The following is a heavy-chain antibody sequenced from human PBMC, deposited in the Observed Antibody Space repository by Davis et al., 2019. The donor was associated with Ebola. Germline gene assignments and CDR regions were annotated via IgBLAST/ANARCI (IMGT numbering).Heavy chain of an antibody. CDR1: GFTFSSYS. J-gene: IGHJ4*02. Sequence: PGGSLRLSCAASGFTFSSYSMNWVRQAPGKGLEWVSYISASTNTIYYADSVKGRFTISRDNAKNSLYLQMNSLRAEDTAVYYCARDYGWGFDYWGQGTLVTVS. CDR3: ARDYGWGFDY. V-gene: IGHV3-48*01. CDR2: ISASTNTI. D-gene: IGHD3-16*01.